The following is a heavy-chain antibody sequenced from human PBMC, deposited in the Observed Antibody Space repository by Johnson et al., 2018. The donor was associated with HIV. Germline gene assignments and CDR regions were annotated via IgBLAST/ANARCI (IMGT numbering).Heavy chain of an antibody. CDR1: GFTFSTYG. J-gene: IGHJ3*02. D-gene: IGHD6-13*01. CDR2: IWYDGREK. V-gene: IGHV3-33*06. CDR3: AKVVTDSSSWQEDAFDI. Sequence: QVQLVESGGGVVQPGRSLRLSCAASGFTFSTYGMHWVRQAPGKGLEWVALIWYDGREKDYADSVKGRFTISRDNSKNTLYLEMNSRRVEDTAVYYCAKVVTDSSSWQEDAFDIWGQGTVVTVSS.